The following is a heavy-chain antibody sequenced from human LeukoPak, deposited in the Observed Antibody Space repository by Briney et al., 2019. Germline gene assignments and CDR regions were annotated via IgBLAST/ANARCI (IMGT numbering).Heavy chain of an antibody. CDR1: GGSISSGGDS. Sequence: SETLSLTCAVSGGSISSGGDSWSWVRQPPGKGLEWIGYIYYSGSTYYNPSLKSRVTISVDTSKNQFPLKLSSVTAADTAVYYCARNDRGVDTAMAIDYWGQGTLVTVSS. V-gene: IGHV4-30-4*07. CDR2: IYYSGST. D-gene: IGHD5-18*01. J-gene: IGHJ4*02. CDR3: ARNDRGVDTAMAIDY.